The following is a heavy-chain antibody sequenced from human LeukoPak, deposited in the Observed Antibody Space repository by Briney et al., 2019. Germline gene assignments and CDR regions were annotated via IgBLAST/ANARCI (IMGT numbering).Heavy chain of an antibody. J-gene: IGHJ4*02. CDR2: ISGSGGGT. D-gene: IGHD1-26*01. V-gene: IGHV3-23*01. CDR1: GFTFSSIA. Sequence: PGGSLRLSCAASGFTFSSIAMSWVRQAPDKGLESVSTISGSGGGTYYADSVKGRFTISRDDSKNTLYLQMNSLRADDTAVYYCAKDLGRYRNNFFDYWGQGNLVTVSS. CDR3: AKDLGRYRNNFFDY.